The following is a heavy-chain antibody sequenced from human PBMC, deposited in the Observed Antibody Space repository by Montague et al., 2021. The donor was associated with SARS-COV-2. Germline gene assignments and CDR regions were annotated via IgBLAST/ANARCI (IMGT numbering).Heavy chain of an antibody. Sequence: SLRRSCAVSGFTFDDYGMSLVRQAPGKGLEWVSGISRSGDSTAYGDSVKGRFTISRDNAKSSLYLQMNSLRVEDTAFYHCSRGGGMIRGVVDFWGQGILVSVSS. V-gene: IGHV3-20*01. J-gene: IGHJ4*02. CDR3: SRGGGMIRGVVDF. CDR2: ISRSGDST. CDR1: GFTFDDYG. D-gene: IGHD3-10*01.